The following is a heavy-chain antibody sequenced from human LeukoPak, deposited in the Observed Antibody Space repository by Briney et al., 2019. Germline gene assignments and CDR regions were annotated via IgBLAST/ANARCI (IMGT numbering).Heavy chain of an antibody. V-gene: IGHV3-15*01. Sequence: PGGSLRLSCAGSGFTLSSAWMTWVRQASGKGLEWVGLSKSKTDGGTSDYAAPVKGRFTISRDDSKNTLYLQMNSLKTEDTAVYYCAKYCISADCYANWFGPWGQGTLVTVSS. D-gene: IGHD2-2*01. CDR2: SKSKTDGGTS. CDR1: GFTLSSAW. J-gene: IGHJ5*02. CDR3: AKYCISADCYANWFGP.